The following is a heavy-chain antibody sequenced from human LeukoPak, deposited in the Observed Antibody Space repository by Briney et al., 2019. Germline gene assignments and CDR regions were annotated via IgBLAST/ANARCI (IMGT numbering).Heavy chain of an antibody. V-gene: IGHV1-18*01. CDR3: ARAGGYYYDSSGYYALDH. J-gene: IGHJ4*02. CDR1: GYTFTSYG. Sequence: VASVKVSCKASGYTFTSYGISWVRQAPGQGLEWMGWISAYNGNTNYAQKLQGRVNMTTDTSTSTAYMELRSLRSDDTAVYYCARAGGYYYDSSGYYALDHWGQGTLVTVSS. D-gene: IGHD3-22*01. CDR2: ISAYNGNT.